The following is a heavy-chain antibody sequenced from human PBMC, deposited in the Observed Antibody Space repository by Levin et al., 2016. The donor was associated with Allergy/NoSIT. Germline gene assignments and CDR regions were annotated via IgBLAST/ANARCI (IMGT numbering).Heavy chain of an antibody. CDR2: ISYDGSNK. J-gene: IGHJ4*02. Sequence: VRQAPGKGLEWVAVISYDGSNKYYADSVKGRFTISRDNSKNTLYLQMNSLRAEDTAVYYCAKDIMRNYGIGVWGSYRSSVCGYWGQGTLVTVSS. CDR3: AKDIMRNYGIGVWGSYRSSVCGY. D-gene: IGHD3-16*02. V-gene: IGHV3-30*18.